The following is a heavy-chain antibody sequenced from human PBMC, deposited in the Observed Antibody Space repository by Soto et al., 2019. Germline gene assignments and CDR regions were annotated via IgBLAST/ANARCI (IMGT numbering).Heavy chain of an antibody. CDR3: AREGIAARSVWPHYGMDV. D-gene: IGHD6-6*01. J-gene: IGHJ6*02. Sequence: QVQLVESGGGVVQPGRSLRLSCAASGFTFSSYAMHWVRQAPGKGLEWVAVISYDGSNKYYADSVKGRFTISRDNSKNTLYLQMNSLSAEDTAVYYCAREGIAARSVWPHYGMDVWGQGTTVTVSS. CDR1: GFTFSSYA. CDR2: ISYDGSNK. V-gene: IGHV3-30-3*01.